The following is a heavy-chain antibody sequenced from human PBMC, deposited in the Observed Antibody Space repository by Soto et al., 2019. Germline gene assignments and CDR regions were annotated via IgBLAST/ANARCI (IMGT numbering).Heavy chain of an antibody. Sequence: GGSLRLSCAASGFTFSSYAMHWVRQAPGKGLEWVAVISYDGSNKYYADSVKGRFTISRDNSKNTLYLQMNSLRAEDTAVDYCARGRGYRSGYTVDFDYWGQGTLVTVSS. J-gene: IGHJ4*02. D-gene: IGHD5-18*01. CDR3: ARGRGYRSGYTVDFDY. CDR1: GFTFSSYA. CDR2: ISYDGSNK. V-gene: IGHV3-30-3*01.